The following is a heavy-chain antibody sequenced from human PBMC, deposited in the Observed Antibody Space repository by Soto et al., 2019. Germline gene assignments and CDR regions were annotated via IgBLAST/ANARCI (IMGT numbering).Heavy chain of an antibody. V-gene: IGHV3-9*01. CDR1: GFTFDDYG. CDR2: ISWNSGNI. J-gene: IGHJ4*02. D-gene: IGHD4-17*01. CDR3: AKGSGLTTVTTIDH. Sequence: PGGSLRLSCAASGFTFDDYGMHWVRQAPGKGLEWVSGISWNSGNIVYADSVKGRFTISRDNAKNSLYLQMNSLRPEDTALYCCAKGSGLTTVTTIDHWGQGSLVTVSS.